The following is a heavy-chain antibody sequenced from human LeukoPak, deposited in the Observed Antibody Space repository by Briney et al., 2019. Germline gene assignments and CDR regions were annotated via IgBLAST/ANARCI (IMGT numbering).Heavy chain of an antibody. D-gene: IGHD3-10*01. V-gene: IGHV4-34*01. J-gene: IGHJ5*02. CDR1: SGSFSGYY. Sequence: PSETLSLTCAVYSGSFSGYYWSWIRQPPGKGLEWIGEINHSGSTNYNPSLKSRVTISVDTSKNQFSLKLSSVTAADTAVYYCARRYYYGSENYYNWFDPWGQGTLVTVSS. CDR2: INHSGST. CDR3: ARRYYYGSENYYNWFDP.